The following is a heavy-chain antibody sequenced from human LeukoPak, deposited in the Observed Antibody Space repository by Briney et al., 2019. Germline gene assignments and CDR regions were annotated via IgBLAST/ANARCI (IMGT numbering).Heavy chain of an antibody. CDR1: GGTFSSYA. V-gene: IGHV1-69*04. CDR2: IIPILGIA. CDR3: ARVPQAHNWITNWFDP. Sequence: SVKVSCKASGGTFSSYAIRWVRQAPGQGLEWMGRIIPILGIANYAQKFQGRVTITADKSTSTAYMELSSLRSEDTAVYYCARVPQAHNWITNWFDPWGQGTLVTVSS. D-gene: IGHD1-20*01. J-gene: IGHJ5*02.